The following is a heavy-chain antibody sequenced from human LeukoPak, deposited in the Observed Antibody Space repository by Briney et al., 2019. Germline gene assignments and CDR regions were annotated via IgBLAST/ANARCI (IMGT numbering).Heavy chain of an antibody. Sequence: ASVKVACKASGYTFSSYDINWVRQATGQGLEWMGWMNPKSGNTGYALKFQGRVTMTRDTAIRTAYMELSSLTSEDTAVYYCARETKYGSGSYYNARGWVFDYYFDYWGQGTLVTVSS. J-gene: IGHJ4*02. CDR3: ARETKYGSGSYYNARGWVFDYYFDY. CDR2: MNPKSGNT. CDR1: GYTFSSYD. D-gene: IGHD3-10*01. V-gene: IGHV1-8*01.